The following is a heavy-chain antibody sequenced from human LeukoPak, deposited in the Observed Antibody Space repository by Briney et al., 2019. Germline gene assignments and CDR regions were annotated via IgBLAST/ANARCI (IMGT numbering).Heavy chain of an antibody. Sequence: GGSLRLSCAASGFTFTNSWMAWVRQAPGKGLEWLAHIKQDGSTKHYADSLKGRFTISRDNPENSLYLQINSMRVDDTAVYYCARDTDGSLYYWGQGILVTVAS. J-gene: IGHJ4*02. CDR2: IKQDGSTK. V-gene: IGHV3-7*01. CDR1: GFTFTNSW. CDR3: ARDTDGSLYY. D-gene: IGHD1-26*01.